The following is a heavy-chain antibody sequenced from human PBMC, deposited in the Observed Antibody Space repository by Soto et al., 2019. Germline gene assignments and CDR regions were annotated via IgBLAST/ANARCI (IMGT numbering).Heavy chain of an antibody. Sequence: GGSLRLSCAASGFTFSDAWMNWVRQVPGKGLEWVGHVKTKTDGETTDYAAFVKGRFSISRDDSTNTLYLQMTSLETDDTAMYYCTTIGPSWGQGTLVTVSS. J-gene: IGHJ1*01. V-gene: IGHV3-15*07. D-gene: IGHD3-16*02. CDR3: TTIGPS. CDR1: GFTFSDAW. CDR2: VKTKTDGETT.